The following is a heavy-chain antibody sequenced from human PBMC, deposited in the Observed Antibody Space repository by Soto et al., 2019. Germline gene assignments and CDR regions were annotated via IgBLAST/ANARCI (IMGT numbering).Heavy chain of an antibody. CDR3: ARGPPKTWFRTTTGDFDY. J-gene: IGHJ4*02. V-gene: IGHV4-34*01. D-gene: IGHD7-27*01. CDR2: INHSGST. Sequence: PSETLSLTCAVYGGSFSGYYWSWIRQPPGKGLEWIGEINHSGSTNYNPSLKSRVTISVDTSKNQFSLKLSSVTAADTAVYYCARGPPKTWFRTTTGDFDYWGQGTLVTVSS. CDR1: GGSFSGYY.